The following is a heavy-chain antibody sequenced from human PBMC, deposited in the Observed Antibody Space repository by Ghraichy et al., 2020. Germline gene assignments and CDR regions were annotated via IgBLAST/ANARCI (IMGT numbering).Heavy chain of an antibody. CDR3: ARDRYCSGSNCYFSALDI. D-gene: IGHD2-15*01. CDR1: GFTFSSNS. J-gene: IGHJ3*02. CDR2: ISSSSSVI. Sequence: GGSLRLSCAASGFTFSSNSVNWVRQAPGKGLEWVSYISSSSSVIYYADSVKGRFTISRDNAKNSLYLQMNNLRVEDTAVYYCARDRYCSGSNCYFSALDIWGQGTMVTVSA. V-gene: IGHV3-48*01.